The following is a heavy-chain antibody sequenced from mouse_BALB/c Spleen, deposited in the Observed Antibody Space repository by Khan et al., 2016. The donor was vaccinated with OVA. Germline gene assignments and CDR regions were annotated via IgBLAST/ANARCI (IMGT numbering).Heavy chain of an antibody. Sequence: QVQLQQSGPELVKPGALVKISCKASGYTFTSYDINWVKQRPGQGLEWIGWIYPGDGDINYNEKFKGKATMTADKSTTTAYMQLSRLTSENSAVYFYAREGLRGVGMDYWGQGTSVTVSS. V-gene: IGHV1S56*01. D-gene: IGHD2-4*01. CDR1: GYTFTSYD. CDR3: AREGLRGVGMDY. J-gene: IGHJ4*01. CDR2: IYPGDGDI.